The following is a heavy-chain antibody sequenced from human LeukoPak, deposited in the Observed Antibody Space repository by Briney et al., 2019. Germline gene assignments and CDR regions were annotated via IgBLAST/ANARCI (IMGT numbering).Heavy chain of an antibody. D-gene: IGHD2-2*02. CDR2: ISWNSGAI. Sequence: GRSLRLSCAASGFTFDDYAMHWARQAPGKGLEWVSGISWNSGAIGYADSVKGRFTISRDNAKNSLYLQMNSLRAEDTALYYCAKGLSKSSSASYYTDWGQGTLVTVSS. CDR3: AKGLSKSSSASYYTD. J-gene: IGHJ4*02. V-gene: IGHV3-9*01. CDR1: GFTFDDYA.